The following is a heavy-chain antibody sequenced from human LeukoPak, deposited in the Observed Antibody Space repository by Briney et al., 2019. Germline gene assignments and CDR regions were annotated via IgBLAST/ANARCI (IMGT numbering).Heavy chain of an antibody. J-gene: IGHJ4*02. CDR1: GGSISGYY. CDR3: AKVAKYYYGSETYFFFEN. Sequence: SETLSLTCTVSGGSISGYYWTWIRQPPGKGLEWIGNVDYSGSTNFHPSLKSRVTMSIDTSKNQFSLNLRSVTAADTAVYFCAKVAKYYYGSETYFFFENWGQGTLVTVSS. CDR2: VDYSGST. D-gene: IGHD3-10*01. V-gene: IGHV4-59*12.